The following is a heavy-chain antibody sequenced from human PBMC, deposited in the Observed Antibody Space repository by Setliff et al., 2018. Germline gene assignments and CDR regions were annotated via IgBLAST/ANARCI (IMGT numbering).Heavy chain of an antibody. CDR3: ARQPYSTTYYYYYYMDV. CDR2: IFYTGST. D-gene: IGHD6-13*01. V-gene: IGHV4-39*01. J-gene: IGHJ6*03. CDR1: GDSISDISYY. Sequence: SETLSLTCTISGDSISDISYYWGFIRQSPGKGLEWMGSIFYTGSTYYSPSLKSRVTMSIDTSKNQFSLNLNSVTAADTAVYYCARQPYSTTYYYYYYMDVWGKGTTVTVSS.